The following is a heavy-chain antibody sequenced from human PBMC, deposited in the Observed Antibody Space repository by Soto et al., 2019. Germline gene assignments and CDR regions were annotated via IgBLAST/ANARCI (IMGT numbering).Heavy chain of an antibody. J-gene: IGHJ4*02. CDR1: GGTFSTNS. D-gene: IGHD3-16*01. Sequence: QGQLVQSGAEVKKPGSSVKVSCKASGGTFSTNSINWVRQAPGQGLEWMGGIIPIFDTVNYAQKFQDRVTITADESTSTAYMELSSLISEDTAVYYCAREWGKWAKYYFDSWGQGTLVTVSS. CDR3: AREWGKWAKYYFDS. CDR2: IIPIFDTV. V-gene: IGHV1-69*01.